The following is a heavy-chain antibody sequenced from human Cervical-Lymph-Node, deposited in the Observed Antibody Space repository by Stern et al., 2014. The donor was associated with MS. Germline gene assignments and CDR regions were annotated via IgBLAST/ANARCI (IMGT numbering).Heavy chain of an antibody. J-gene: IGHJ6*02. Sequence: QVQLVQSGAEVKKPGSSGKVSCKASGGTFSSYAISWVRQAPGQGIEWMGGIIPIFGTANYAQKFQGRVTITADESTSTAYMELSSLRSEDTAVYYCARTFSGRTTYYYYYYGMDVWGQGTTVTVSS. CDR1: GGTFSSYA. D-gene: IGHD6-19*01. CDR3: ARTFSGRTTYYYYYYGMDV. V-gene: IGHV1-69*01. CDR2: IIPIFGTA.